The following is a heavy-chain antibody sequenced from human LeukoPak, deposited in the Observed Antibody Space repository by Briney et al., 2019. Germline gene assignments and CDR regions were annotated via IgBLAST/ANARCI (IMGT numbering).Heavy chain of an antibody. CDR3: ARHIGGGIEDMDV. CDR1: GGSIVTYY. J-gene: IGHJ6*03. V-gene: IGHV4-59*08. D-gene: IGHD3-16*02. Sequence: SETLSLTCTVSGGSIVTYYWSWVRQSPGKGLDWIGYIYVTGNRYNPYLQSRVTISVDTSRHQFFVKMSSVTAGDTAVYYCARHIGGGIEDMDVWGKGTKVTVSS. CDR2: IYVTGN.